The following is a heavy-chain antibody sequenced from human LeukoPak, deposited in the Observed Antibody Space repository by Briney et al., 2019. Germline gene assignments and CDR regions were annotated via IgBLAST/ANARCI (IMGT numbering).Heavy chain of an antibody. Sequence: EASVKVSCKASGYTFTGYYMHWVRQAPGQGLEWMGWINPNSGGTNYAQKFQGRVTMTRDTSISTAYMELSRLRSDDTAVYYCAREWAYCGGDCYSRWFDLWGQGTLVTVSS. D-gene: IGHD2-21*02. CDR2: INPNSGGT. CDR3: AREWAYCGGDCYSRWFDL. V-gene: IGHV1-2*02. J-gene: IGHJ5*02. CDR1: GYTFTGYY.